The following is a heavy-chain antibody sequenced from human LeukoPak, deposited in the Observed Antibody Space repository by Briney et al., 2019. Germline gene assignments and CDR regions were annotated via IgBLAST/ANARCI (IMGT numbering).Heavy chain of an antibody. CDR3: VRGTSYWYRVDY. V-gene: IGHV3-74*01. CDR2: MNGDGSTI. Sequence: PGGSLRLSCGASGFTFSNSWMHWVRQAPGKGLVWVSYMNGDGSTISHADSVKGRFTMSRDNAKNTLHLQMNSLRDDDTAVYFCVRGTSYWYRVDYWGRGTLVTVSS. D-gene: IGHD2-2*01. CDR1: GFTFSNSW. J-gene: IGHJ4*02.